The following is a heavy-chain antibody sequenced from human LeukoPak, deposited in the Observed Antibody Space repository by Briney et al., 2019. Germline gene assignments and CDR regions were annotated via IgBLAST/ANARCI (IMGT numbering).Heavy chain of an antibody. Sequence: PSETLSLTCTVSGGSISSYYWSWIRQPPGKGLEWIGYIYYSGSTNYNPSLKSRVTISVDTSKNQFSLKLSSVTAADTAVYYCARERLPEGAFDIWGQGTMVTVSS. CDR2: IYYSGST. V-gene: IGHV4-59*01. J-gene: IGHJ3*02. CDR1: GGSISSYY. D-gene: IGHD1-14*01. CDR3: ARERLPEGAFDI.